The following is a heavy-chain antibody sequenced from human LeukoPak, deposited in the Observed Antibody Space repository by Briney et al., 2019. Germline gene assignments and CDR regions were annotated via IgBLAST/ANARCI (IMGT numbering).Heavy chain of an antibody. Sequence: SETLSLTCTVSGGSISSYYWSWTRQPPGKGLERIGYIYYSGSTNYNPSLKSRVTISVDTSKNQFSLKLSSVTAADTAVYYCARDRLSVFDYWGQGTLVTVSS. D-gene: IGHD3-16*01. J-gene: IGHJ4*02. V-gene: IGHV4-59*01. CDR2: IYYSGST. CDR1: GGSISSYY. CDR3: ARDRLSVFDY.